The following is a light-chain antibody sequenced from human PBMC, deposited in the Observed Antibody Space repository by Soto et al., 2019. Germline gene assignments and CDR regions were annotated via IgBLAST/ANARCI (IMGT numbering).Light chain of an antibody. J-gene: IGKJ5*01. CDR1: QSISDS. Sequence: DIQMTQSPSTLSASVGDRVTITCRASQSISDSLAWYQQKPGKAPKLLIYKASTLKSGVPSRFSGSGSGTHFTLTISSLQPEDFATYYCQQLHGYPITFGQGTRLEIK. CDR2: KAS. CDR3: QQLHGYPIT. V-gene: IGKV1-5*03.